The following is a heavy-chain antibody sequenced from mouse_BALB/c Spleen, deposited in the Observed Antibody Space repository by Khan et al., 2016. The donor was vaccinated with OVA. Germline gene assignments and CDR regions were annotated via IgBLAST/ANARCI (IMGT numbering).Heavy chain of an antibody. Sequence: EVKLQESGPGLVKPSQSLSLTCTVTGYSITSDYAWNWIRQFPGNKLEWMGYINYSGSTNYNPALKSRISITRDTSKNQFFLQLKSVTTADTATYYCARDGSRYNYAMDYWGQGTSVTVSS. V-gene: IGHV3-2*02. D-gene: IGHD1-1*01. J-gene: IGHJ4*01. CDR2: INYSGST. CDR3: ARDGSRYNYAMDY. CDR1: GYSITSDYA.